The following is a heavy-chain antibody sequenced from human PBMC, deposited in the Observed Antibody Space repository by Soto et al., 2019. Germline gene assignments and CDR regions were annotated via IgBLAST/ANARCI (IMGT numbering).Heavy chain of an antibody. CDR2: INAGNGNT. J-gene: IGHJ4*02. V-gene: IGHV1-3*01. Sequence: QVQLVQSGAEVKKPGASVKVSCKASGYTFTSYAMHWVRQAPGQRLEWMGWINAGNGNTQYSQKVQGRVTITRDTSASTAYMELSSLRSEDTAVYYCARPVDTAMSVSFAFDYWGQGTLVTVSS. CDR3: ARPVDTAMSVSFAFDY. CDR1: GYTFTSYA. D-gene: IGHD5-18*01.